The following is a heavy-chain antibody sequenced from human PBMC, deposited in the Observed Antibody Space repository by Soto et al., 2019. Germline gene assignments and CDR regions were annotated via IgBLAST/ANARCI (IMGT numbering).Heavy chain of an antibody. CDR1: GGSFSGYS. Sequence: SETLSLTCAVSGGSFSGYSWSWIRQPPGKGLEWIGQINLSGDTNYSPSLKSRLTLSGDPSKNHFSLSLSSVTAADSAVYYCTRDRDNWNDEGAFDIWGQGTMVTVSS. CDR2: INLSGDT. J-gene: IGHJ3*02. CDR3: TRDRDNWNDEGAFDI. V-gene: IGHV4-34*01. D-gene: IGHD1-20*01.